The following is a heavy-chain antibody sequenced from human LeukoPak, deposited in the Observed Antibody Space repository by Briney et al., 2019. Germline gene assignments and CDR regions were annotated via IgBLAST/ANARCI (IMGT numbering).Heavy chain of an antibody. Sequence: SETLSLTCTVSGGXISSYYCSWIRQPAGKGLKWIGRIYTSGSTNYNPSLKSRVTMSVDTSKNQFSLKLSSVTAADTAVYYCVISSGYYTYDYWGQGTLVTVSS. CDR3: VISSGYYTYDY. J-gene: IGHJ4*02. D-gene: IGHD3-22*01. CDR1: GGXISSYY. V-gene: IGHV4-4*07. CDR2: IYTSGST.